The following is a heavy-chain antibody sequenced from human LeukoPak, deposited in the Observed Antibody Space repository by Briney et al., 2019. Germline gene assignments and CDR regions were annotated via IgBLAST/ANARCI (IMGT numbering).Heavy chain of an antibody. J-gene: IGHJ3*02. CDR3: ARGQYYYDSSGYYWNDAFDI. V-gene: IGHV4-4*07. CDR1: GGSISSYY. CDR2: VYTSGST. Sequence: SETLSLTCTVSGGSISSYYWSWIRQPAGKGLEWIGRVYTSGSTNYNPSLKSRVTMSVDTSKNQFSLKLSSVTAADTAMYYCARGQYYYDSSGYYWNDAFDIWGQGTMVTVSS. D-gene: IGHD3-22*01.